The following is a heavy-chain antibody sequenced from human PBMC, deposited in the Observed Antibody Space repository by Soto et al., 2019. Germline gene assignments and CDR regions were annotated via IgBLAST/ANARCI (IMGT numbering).Heavy chain of an antibody. V-gene: IGHV3-33*08. CDR2: IRYDGSDE. D-gene: IGHD1-26*01. Sequence: SLRLSCAASASIFKGHGMHWVRQVPGKGLEWVAIIRYDGSDEHYGDSVEGRFTISRDNSKNMLYLQMNSLRAEDTAVYYCARDGVGATTFFGFLDYRAQRTLVTVSS. J-gene: IGHJ4*02. CDR3: ARDGVGATTFFGFLDY. CDR1: ASIFKGHG.